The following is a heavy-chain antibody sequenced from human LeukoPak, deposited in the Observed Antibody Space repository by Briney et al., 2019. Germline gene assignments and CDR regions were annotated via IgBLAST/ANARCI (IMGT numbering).Heavy chain of an antibody. CDR3: AKNRGGTYKYYMDV. D-gene: IGHD1-1*01. CDR2: VSGSGGAT. Sequence: GGSLRLSCAASGFTFNNYAMSWVRQAPGMGLEWLSYVSGSGGATYYAASVKGRFPISRDNSKNTVYLQMGSLRAEDTAVYYCAKNRGGTYKYYMDVWGNGTTVTVSS. J-gene: IGHJ6*03. V-gene: IGHV3-23*01. CDR1: GFTFNNYA.